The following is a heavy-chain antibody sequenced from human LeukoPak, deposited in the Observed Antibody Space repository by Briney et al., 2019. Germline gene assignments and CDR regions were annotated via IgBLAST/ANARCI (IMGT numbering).Heavy chain of an antibody. CDR2: IYDNGDT. D-gene: IGHD3-3*01. CDR1: GGSLSFHY. V-gene: IGHV4-59*11. CDR3: ARFFDFWSGYWFDP. Sequence: SETLSLTCTVSGGSLSFHYWSWIRQPPGKGLEWIGYIYDNGDTNYNPSLKSRVNISVDTSKNQFSLKLSSVTAADTAVYYCARFFDFWSGYWFDPWGQGTLVTVFS. J-gene: IGHJ5*02.